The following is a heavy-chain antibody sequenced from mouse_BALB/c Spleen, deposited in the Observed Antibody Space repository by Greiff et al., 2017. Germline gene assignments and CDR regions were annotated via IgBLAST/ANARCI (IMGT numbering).Heavy chain of an antibody. CDR2: IRLKSNNYAT. CDR1: GFTFSNYW. J-gene: IGHJ4*01. V-gene: IGHV6-6*02. D-gene: IGHD1-1*01. CDR3: TRPYYGYAMDY. Sequence: EVQGVESGGGLVQPGGSMKLSCVASGFTFSNYWMNWVRQSPEKGLEWVAEIRLKSNNYATHYAESVKGRFTISRDDSKSSVYLQMNNLRAEDTGIYYCTRPYYGYAMDYWGQGTSVTVSS.